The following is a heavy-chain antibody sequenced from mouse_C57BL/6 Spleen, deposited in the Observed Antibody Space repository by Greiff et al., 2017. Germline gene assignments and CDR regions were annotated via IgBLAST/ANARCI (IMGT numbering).Heavy chain of an antibody. CDR2: IYPGSGNT. D-gene: IGHD2-4*01. Sequence: VKLVESGPELVKPGASVKISCKASGYSFTSYYIHWVKQRPGQGLEWIGWIYPGSGNTKYNEKFKGKATLTADTSSSTAYMQLSSLTSEDSAVYYCARGGIYYDYDGGFAYWGQGTLVAVSA. CDR1: GYSFTSYY. J-gene: IGHJ3*01. CDR3: ARGGIYYDYDGGFAY. V-gene: IGHV1-66*01.